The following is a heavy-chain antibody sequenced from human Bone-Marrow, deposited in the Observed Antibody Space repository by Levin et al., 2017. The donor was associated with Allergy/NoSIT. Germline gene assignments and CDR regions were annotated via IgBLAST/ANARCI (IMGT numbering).Heavy chain of an antibody. V-gene: IGHV3-15*01. CDR2: IKDKLEGGTT. CDR3: NTLLSRGIFDF. J-gene: IGHJ3*01. D-gene: IGHD3-16*01. CDR1: EFNFEKAW. Sequence: GGSLRLSCVVSEFNFEKAWMSWVRQAPGKGPEWVARIKDKLEGGTTDYATSVRGRFTISRDDSKNTLYLQMNSLRAEDTALYYCNTLLSRGIFDFWGRGTMVLVSS.